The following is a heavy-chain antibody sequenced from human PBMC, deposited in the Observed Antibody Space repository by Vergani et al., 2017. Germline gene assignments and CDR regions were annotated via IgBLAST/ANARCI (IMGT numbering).Heavy chain of an antibody. J-gene: IGHJ4*02. Sequence: EVQLLESGGGLVQPGESLRISCKGSGYSFTSYWISWVRQMPGKGLEWMGRIDPSDSYTNYSPSFQGHVTISADKSISTAYLQWSSLKASDTAMYYCARFTRLDSSGRQRGFDYWGQGTLVTVSS. CDR1: GYSFTSYW. CDR2: IDPSDSYT. CDR3: ARFTRLDSSGRQRGFDY. D-gene: IGHD6-19*01. V-gene: IGHV5-10-1*01.